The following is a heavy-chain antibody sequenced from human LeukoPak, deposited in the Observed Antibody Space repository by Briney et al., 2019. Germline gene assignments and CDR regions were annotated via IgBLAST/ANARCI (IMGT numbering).Heavy chain of an antibody. J-gene: IGHJ6*02. V-gene: IGHV3-49*03. CDR3: TRAYRSWGGRHYGMDV. CDR1: GFTFGDYA. Sequence: GRSLRLSCTASGFTFGDYAMSWFRQAPGKGLEWVGFIRSKAYGGTTEYAASVKGRFTISRDNSKSIAYLQMNSLKTEDTAVYYCTRAYRSWGGRHYGMDVWGQGTTVTVSS. D-gene: IGHD3-16*01. CDR2: IRSKAYGGTT.